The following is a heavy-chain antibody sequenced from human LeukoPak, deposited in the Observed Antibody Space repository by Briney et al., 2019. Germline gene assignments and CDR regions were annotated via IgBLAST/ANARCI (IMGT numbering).Heavy chain of an antibody. CDR1: GFSCSSYW. J-gene: IGHJ4*02. CDR2: INEDGSEK. V-gene: IGHV3-7*01. Sequence: PGGSLILSCSASGFSCSSYWMSWVRQAPGKGLEWVAHINEDGSEKYYVDSVKGRFFISRDNAAKSLSLQMNRLRDADTAVYYCARVSVGAPAFDYWGQGNLVTVSS. CDR3: ARVSVGAPAFDY. D-gene: IGHD1-26*01.